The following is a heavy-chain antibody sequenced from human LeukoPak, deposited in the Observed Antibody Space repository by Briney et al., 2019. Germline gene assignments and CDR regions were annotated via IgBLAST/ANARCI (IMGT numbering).Heavy chain of an antibody. J-gene: IGHJ5*02. CDR1: GFTVRSNY. CDR3: ARAYVMGATRWFDP. Sequence: GGSLRLSCAASGFTVRSNYMSWVRQAPGKGLKWVSVIFSGGSTYYADSVRGRFTLSRDNSRNTVYLQMNSLRADDTAVYYCARAYVMGATRWFDPWGQGTLVAVSS. V-gene: IGHV3-53*01. CDR2: IFSGGST. D-gene: IGHD1-26*01.